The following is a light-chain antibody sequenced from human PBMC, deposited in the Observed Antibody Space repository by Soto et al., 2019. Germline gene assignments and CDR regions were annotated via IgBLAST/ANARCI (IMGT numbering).Light chain of an antibody. V-gene: IGLV1-51*01. CDR3: GTWDTSLGAVV. J-gene: IGLJ2*01. CDR1: SSNIGNRY. CDR2: DNN. Sequence: QSVLTQPPSVSAAPGQKVTISCSGSSSNIGNRYVSWYQQVTGTAPKLLIYDNNQRPSGIPDRFSGSKSGTSATLDISGLQTGDEADYYCGTWDTSLGAVVFGGGTQLTVL.